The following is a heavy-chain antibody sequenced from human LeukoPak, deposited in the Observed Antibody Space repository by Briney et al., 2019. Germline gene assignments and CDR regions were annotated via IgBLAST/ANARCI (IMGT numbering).Heavy chain of an antibody. D-gene: IGHD6-19*01. CDR1: GFTFSDYY. CDR3: ARQLKSSGWPYFDY. V-gene: IGHV3-11*04. CDR2: ISSSGSTI. Sequence: GGSLRLSCAASGFTFSDYYMSWIRQAPGKGLEWVSYISSSGSTIYYADSVKGRFTISRDNSKNTLYLQMNSLRAEDTAVYYCARQLKSSGWPYFDYWGQGTLVTVSS. J-gene: IGHJ4*02.